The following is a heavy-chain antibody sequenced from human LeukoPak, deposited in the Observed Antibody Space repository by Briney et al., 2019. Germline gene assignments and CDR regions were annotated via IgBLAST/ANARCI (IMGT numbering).Heavy chain of an antibody. V-gene: IGHV3-49*04. J-gene: IGHJ4*02. Sequence: GGSLRLSCTASGFTFGDYAMLRGREAPGPGLESVGFIASETYGGTAEYAVSVKGRFTISRDDSKRIAYLQMNGLKTEDTAVYYCTRDQTPYYWGQGALVTVSS. CDR1: GFTFGDYA. CDR2: IASETYGGTA. CDR3: TRDQTPYY.